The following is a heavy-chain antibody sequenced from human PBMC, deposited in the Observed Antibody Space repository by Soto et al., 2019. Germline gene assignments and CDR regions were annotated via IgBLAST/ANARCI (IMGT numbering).Heavy chain of an antibody. Sequence: SETLSLTCAVYGGSFSGYYWSWIRQPPWKGLEWIGEINHSGSTNYNPSLKSRVTISVDTSKNQFSLKLSSVTAADTAVYYCARGRYCSSTSCNRRSWFDPWGQGTLLTLSP. CDR1: GGSFSGYY. J-gene: IGHJ5*02. CDR3: ARGRYCSSTSCNRRSWFDP. D-gene: IGHD2-2*01. CDR2: INHSGST. V-gene: IGHV4-34*01.